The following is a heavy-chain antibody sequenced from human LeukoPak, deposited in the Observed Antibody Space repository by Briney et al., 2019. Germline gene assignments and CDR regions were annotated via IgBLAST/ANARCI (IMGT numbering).Heavy chain of an antibody. V-gene: IGHV3-21*01. J-gene: IGHJ4*02. Sequence: GGSLRLSRAASGFTFSSYSMNWVRQARGKGREWVSSISSSSSYIYYADSVKGRFTISRDNAKNSMYLQMNSLRAEDTAVYYCARVKAIFGVVDYFDYWGQGTLVTVSS. CDR1: GFTFSSYS. CDR2: ISSSSSYI. D-gene: IGHD3-3*01. CDR3: ARVKAIFGVVDYFDY.